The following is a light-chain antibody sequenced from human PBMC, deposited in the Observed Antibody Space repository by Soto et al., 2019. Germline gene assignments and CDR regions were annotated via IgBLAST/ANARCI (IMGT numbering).Light chain of an antibody. V-gene: IGKV3-20*01. J-gene: IGKJ1*01. CDR1: QSFSNSY. CDR2: AAS. CDR3: QRYGDSRT. Sequence: EIVLTQSPGTLSLSPGERATLSCRASQSFSNSYLAWYQQKPGQAPRLLIYAASSRATGIPDRFSGSGSGNDFTLTISRLEPEGFAVYYCQRYGDSRTFGQGTKVEIK.